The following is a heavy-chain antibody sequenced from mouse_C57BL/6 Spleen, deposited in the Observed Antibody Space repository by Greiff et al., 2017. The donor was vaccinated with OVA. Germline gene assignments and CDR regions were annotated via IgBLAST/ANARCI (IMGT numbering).Heavy chain of an antibody. V-gene: IGHV5-12*01. Sequence: EVKVVESGGGLVQPGGSLKLSCAASGFTFSDYYMYWVRQTPEKRLEWVAYISNGGGSTYYPDTVKGRFTISRDNAKNTLYLQMSRLKSEDTAMYYCARRVITTVVGGTYFDYWGQGTTLTVSS. J-gene: IGHJ2*01. CDR3: ARRVITTVVGGTYFDY. D-gene: IGHD1-1*01. CDR2: ISNGGGST. CDR1: GFTFSDYY.